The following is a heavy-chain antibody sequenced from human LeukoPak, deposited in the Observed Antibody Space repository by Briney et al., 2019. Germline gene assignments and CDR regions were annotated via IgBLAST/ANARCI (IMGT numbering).Heavy chain of an antibody. Sequence: SQTLSLTCTVAGGSISSYYWSWIRQPAGKGLEWIGRIYTSGSINYNPSLKSRVTMSVDTSKNQFSLKLSSVTAADTAVYYCARGYGDYTVDYWGQGTLVTVSS. CDR3: ARGYGDYTVDY. J-gene: IGHJ4*02. CDR1: GGSISSYY. V-gene: IGHV4-4*07. CDR2: IYTSGSI. D-gene: IGHD4-17*01.